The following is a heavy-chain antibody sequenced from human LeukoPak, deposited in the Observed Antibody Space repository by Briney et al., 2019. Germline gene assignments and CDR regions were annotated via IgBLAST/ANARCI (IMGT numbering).Heavy chain of an antibody. V-gene: IGHV1-69*13. CDR1: GGTFSSYA. CDR3: ARAFVRRGSDWAFDY. D-gene: IGHD6-19*01. Sequence: SVKVSCKASGGTFSSYAISWVRQTPGQGLEWMGGIIPIFGTTNYAQKFQGRVTITADESTSTAYMELSSLRSEDTAVYYCARAFVRRGSDWAFDYWGQGTLVTVSS. J-gene: IGHJ4*02. CDR2: IIPIFGTT.